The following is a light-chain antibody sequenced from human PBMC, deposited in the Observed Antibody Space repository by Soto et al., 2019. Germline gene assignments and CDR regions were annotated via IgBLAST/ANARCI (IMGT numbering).Light chain of an antibody. V-gene: IGLV2-8*01. J-gene: IGLJ2*01. CDR2: DVS. CDR1: SSDVGGYNY. CDR3: TSYVGSNQLV. Sequence: QSALTQPPSASGSPGQSVTISCTGTSSDVGGYNYVTWYQQHPGKAPKLIIYDVSKRPSGVPDRFSGSKSGNTASLTVSGLQAEDEADYYCTSYVGSNQLVFGGGTKLTVL.